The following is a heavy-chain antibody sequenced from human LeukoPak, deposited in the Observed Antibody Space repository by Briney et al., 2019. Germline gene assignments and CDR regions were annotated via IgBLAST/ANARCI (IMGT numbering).Heavy chain of an antibody. D-gene: IGHD3-22*01. CDR1: GGSISSGSYY. J-gene: IGHJ4*02. Sequence: SETLSLTCTVSGGSISSGSYYWSWIRQPAGKGLEWIGSIYYSGSTYYNPSLKSRVTISVDTSKNQFSLKLSSVTAADTAVYYCARSSALVVISYWGQGTLVTVSS. V-gene: IGHV4-39*07. CDR2: IYYSGST. CDR3: ARSSALVVISY.